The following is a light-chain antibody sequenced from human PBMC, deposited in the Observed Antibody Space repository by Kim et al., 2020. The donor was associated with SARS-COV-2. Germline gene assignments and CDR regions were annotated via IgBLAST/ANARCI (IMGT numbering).Light chain of an antibody. CDR3: QQSHTAPLLT. CDR1: QSINTY. J-gene: IGKJ4*01. CDR2: AAS. V-gene: IGKV1-39*01. Sequence: DIQMTQSPSSLAASVGDRVTIICRASQSINTYLNWYQQKPDKAPKLLIYAASTLQSGVPPRFSGSGSGTDFTLTISSLQPEDFETYYCQQSHTAPLLTFGGGTKVDIK.